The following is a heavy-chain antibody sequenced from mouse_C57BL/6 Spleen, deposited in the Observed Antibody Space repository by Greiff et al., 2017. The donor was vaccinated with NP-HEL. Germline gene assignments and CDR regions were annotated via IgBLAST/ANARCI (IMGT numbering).Heavy chain of an antibody. D-gene: IGHD3-1*01. V-gene: IGHV1-69*01. J-gene: IGHJ4*01. CDR3: ARRGLLGGAMDY. CDR2: IDPSDSYT. Sequence: VQLQQPGAELVMPGASVKLSCKASGYTFTSYWMHWVKQRPGQGLEWIGEIDPSDSYTNYNQKFKGKSTLTVDKSSSTAYMQRSSLTSEDSAVYYCARRGLLGGAMDYWGQGTSVTVSS. CDR1: GYTFTSYW.